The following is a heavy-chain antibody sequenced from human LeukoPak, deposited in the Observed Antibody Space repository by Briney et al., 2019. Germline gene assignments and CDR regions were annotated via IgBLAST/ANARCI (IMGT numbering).Heavy chain of an antibody. CDR2: INWNSDTI. CDR1: GFNFDDYA. V-gene: IGHV3-9*01. Sequence: GRSLRLSCATSGFNFDDYATPWVRQAPGKGLEWVSGINWNSDTIGYADSVKGRFTISRDNAKNSLYLQMNSLRAEDTALYYCAKGYHYDSSGYYGGFDYWGQGTLVTVSS. CDR3: AKGYHYDSSGYYGGFDY. J-gene: IGHJ4*02. D-gene: IGHD3-22*01.